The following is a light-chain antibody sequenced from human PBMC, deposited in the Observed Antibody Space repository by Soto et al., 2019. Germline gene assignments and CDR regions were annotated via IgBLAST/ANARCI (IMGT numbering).Light chain of an antibody. J-gene: IGKJ3*01. CDR3: HQRSNWPLT. CDR2: DAS. CDR1: QGIGRY. Sequence: EIVLTQSPGTLSLSPGESATLSCRASQGIGRYLAWFQQKPGQPPRLLIYDASTRATGIPGRFNGSGSGTDFTLTISSLEPEDFAVYYCHQRSNWPLTFGPGTKVEI. V-gene: IGKV3-11*01.